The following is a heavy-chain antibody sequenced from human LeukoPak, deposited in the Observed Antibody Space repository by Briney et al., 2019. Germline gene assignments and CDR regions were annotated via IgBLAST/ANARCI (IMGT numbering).Heavy chain of an antibody. J-gene: IGHJ4*02. CDR1: GYTFTGYY. CDR3: ATVRGRRITMVRGVIPFDY. Sequence: GASVKVSCKASGYTFTGYYMHWVRQAPGQGLEWMGWINPNSGGTNYAQKFQGRVTMTRDTSISTAYMELSSLRSEDTAVYYCATVRGRRITMVRGVIPFDYWGQGTLVTVSS. D-gene: IGHD3-10*01. V-gene: IGHV1-2*02. CDR2: INPNSGGT.